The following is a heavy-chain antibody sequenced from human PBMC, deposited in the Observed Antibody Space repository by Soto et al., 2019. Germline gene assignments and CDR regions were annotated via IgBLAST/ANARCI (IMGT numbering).Heavy chain of an antibody. CDR3: ARTYCSGGSCYSNRPYYYYDSIKEGNWFDP. J-gene: IGHJ5*02. CDR1: GASVSSTYW. Sequence: PSETLSLTCTVSGASVSSTYWWSWVRQPPGKGPEWIGEINHRGSANYNPSLKSRVTISVDTSKNQFSLKLSSVTAADTAVYYCARTYCSGGSCYSNRPYYYYDSIKEGNWFDPWGQGTLVTVSS. D-gene: IGHD2-15*01. CDR2: INHRGSA. V-gene: IGHV4-4*02.